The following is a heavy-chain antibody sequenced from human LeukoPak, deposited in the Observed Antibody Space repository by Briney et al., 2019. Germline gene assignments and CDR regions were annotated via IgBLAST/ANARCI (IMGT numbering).Heavy chain of an antibody. Sequence: PSGTLSLTCVVSGNSVSSDYWWSWVRQPPGKGLEWVSSISSSSSYIYYADSVKGRFTISRDNAKNSLYLQMNSLRAEDTAVYYCARDLTAQQDYYYGMDVWGQGTTVTVSS. V-gene: IGHV3-21*01. CDR1: GNSVSSDY. CDR2: ISSSSSYI. J-gene: IGHJ6*02. D-gene: IGHD3-9*01. CDR3: ARDLTAQQDYYYGMDV.